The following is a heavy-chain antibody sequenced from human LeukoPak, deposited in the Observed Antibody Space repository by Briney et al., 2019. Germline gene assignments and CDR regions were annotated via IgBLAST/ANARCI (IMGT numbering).Heavy chain of an antibody. V-gene: IGHV1-24*01. J-gene: IGHJ6*03. Sequence: ASVKVSCKVSGYTLTELSMHWVRQAPGKGLEWMGGFDPEDGETIYAQKFQGRVTMTEDTSTDTAYMELSSLRSEDTAVYYCARVLIIRGGVFSHYMDVWGKGTTVTVSS. CDR1: GYTLTELS. D-gene: IGHD3-10*01. CDR3: ARVLIIRGGVFSHYMDV. CDR2: FDPEDGET.